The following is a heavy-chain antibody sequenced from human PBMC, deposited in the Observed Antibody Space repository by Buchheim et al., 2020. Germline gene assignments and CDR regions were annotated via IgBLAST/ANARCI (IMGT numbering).Heavy chain of an antibody. CDR1: GFTFSSYA. D-gene: IGHD6-13*01. CDR2: ISYDGSNK. J-gene: IGHJ4*02. CDR3: ARDGGIAAAASFDY. V-gene: IGHV3-30-3*01. Sequence: QVQLVESGGGVVQPGRSLRLSCAASGFTFSSYAMHWVRQAPGKGLEWVAVISYDGSNKYYADSVKGRFTISRDNSKNTLYLQMNSLRAEDTAVYYCARDGGIAAAASFDYWGQGTL.